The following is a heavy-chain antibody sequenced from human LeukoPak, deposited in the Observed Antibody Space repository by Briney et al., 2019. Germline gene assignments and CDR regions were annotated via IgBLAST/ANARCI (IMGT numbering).Heavy chain of an antibody. Sequence: GGSLRLSCAASGFIFRSYSMNWVRQAPGKGLEWVSSINGGSSYIYYADSVKGRFTISRDNAKNSLYLQMNSLRAEDTAVCYCARGGRFLDYWGQGTLVTVSS. CDR2: INGGSSYI. CDR3: ARGGRFLDY. V-gene: IGHV3-21*01. CDR1: GFIFRSYS. J-gene: IGHJ4*02. D-gene: IGHD3-3*01.